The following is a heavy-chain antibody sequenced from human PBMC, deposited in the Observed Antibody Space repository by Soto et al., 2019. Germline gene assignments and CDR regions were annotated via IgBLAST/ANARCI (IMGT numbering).Heavy chain of an antibody. CDR1: GGSISSYY. CDR2: IYYSGST. V-gene: IGHV4-59*01. CDR3: ARGSYDSSGYYYYY. Sequence: SETLSLTCTVSGGSISSYYWSWIRQPPGKGLEWIGYIYYSGSTNYNPSLKSRVTISVDTSKNQFSLKLSSVTAADTAVYYCARGSYDSSGYYYYYWGQGTLVTV. D-gene: IGHD3-22*01. J-gene: IGHJ4*02.